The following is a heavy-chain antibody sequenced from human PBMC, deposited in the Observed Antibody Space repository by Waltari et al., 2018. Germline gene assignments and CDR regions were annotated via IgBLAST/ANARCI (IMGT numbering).Heavy chain of an antibody. J-gene: IGHJ2*01. CDR3: ARGDFWSGNWYFDL. Sequence: QVQLVQSGAEVKKPADSVTVSCKASAYTFTSYDINWVRPATGQGLEWMGWINPIFGTANYAHKFQGRVTITAHKSTSTAYMELSSLRSEDTAVDYCARGDFWSGNWYFDLWGRGTLVTVSS. V-gene: IGHV1-69*06. CDR2: INPIFGTA. CDR1: AYTFTSYD. D-gene: IGHD3-3*01.